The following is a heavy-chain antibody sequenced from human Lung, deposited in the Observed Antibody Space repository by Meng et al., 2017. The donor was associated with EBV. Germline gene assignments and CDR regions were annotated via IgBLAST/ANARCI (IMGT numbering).Heavy chain of an antibody. CDR1: GGSFSGYY. CDR3: ARGRIIGDSSGYSDY. D-gene: IGHD3-22*01. CDR2: INHSGST. Sequence: QVQLQQWGAVLLKPSETLSLTGAVYGGSFSGYYWSWIRQPPGKGLEWIGEINHSGSTNYNPSLKSRVTISVDTSKNQFSLKLSSVTAADTAVYYCARGRIIGDSSGYSDYWGQGTLVTVSS. V-gene: IGHV4-34*01. J-gene: IGHJ4*02.